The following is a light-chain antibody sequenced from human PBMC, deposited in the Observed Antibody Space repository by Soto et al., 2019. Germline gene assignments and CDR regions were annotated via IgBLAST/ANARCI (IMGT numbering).Light chain of an antibody. V-gene: IGLV1-40*01. Sequence: QSVLTQPPSVSGAPGQRVTISCTGTSSNIGAGYDVHWYQQLPGTAPKLLIYGNSNRPSGVPDRFSGSKSGNSASLAITGLQAEDEADYYCPSYDSSLSGSKFGGGTKLTVL. CDR2: GNS. CDR3: PSYDSSLSGSK. CDR1: SSNIGAGYD. J-gene: IGLJ2*01.